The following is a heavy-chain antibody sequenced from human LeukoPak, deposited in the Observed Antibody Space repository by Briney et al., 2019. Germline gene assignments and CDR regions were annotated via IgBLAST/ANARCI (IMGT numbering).Heavy chain of an antibody. Sequence: GGSLRLSCAASGFTFSSYAMSWGRQAPGKGLEWVSAISGSGGSTYYADSVKGRFTISRDNSKNTLYLQMNSLRAEDTAVHYCAKDLGDILTGSFLPCFDYWGQGTLVTVSS. CDR1: GFTFSSYA. CDR3: AKDLGDILTGSFLPCFDY. V-gene: IGHV3-23*01. CDR2: ISGSGGST. D-gene: IGHD3-9*01. J-gene: IGHJ4*02.